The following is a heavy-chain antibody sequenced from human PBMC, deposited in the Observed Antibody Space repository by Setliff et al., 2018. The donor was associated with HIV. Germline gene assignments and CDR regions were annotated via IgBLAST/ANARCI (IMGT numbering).Heavy chain of an antibody. CDR1: GGSIRGHY. CDR3: ARGPVYCGGRGDNCHGFQY. V-gene: IGHV4-59*11. Sequence: SETLSLTCTVSGGSIRGHYWSWMRQPPGKALEWIGYLYYGETTNYNPSLKSRVTISGDTSRNGFSLKLNSVTAADTAVYSCARGPVYCGGRGDNCHGFQYWAQGTLVTVSS. CDR2: LYYGETT. J-gene: IGHJ1*01. D-gene: IGHD2-21*01.